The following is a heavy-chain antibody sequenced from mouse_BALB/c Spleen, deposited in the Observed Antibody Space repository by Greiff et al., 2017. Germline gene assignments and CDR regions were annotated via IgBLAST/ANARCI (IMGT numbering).Heavy chain of an antibody. J-gene: IGHJ4*01. CDR1: GYSITSDYA. CDR3: ARLRRRYAMDY. Sequence: VQLKESGPGLVKPSQSLSLTCTVTGYSITSDYAWNWIRQFPGNKLEWMGYISYSGSTSYNPSLKSRISITRDTSKNQFFLQLNSVTTEDTATYYCARLRRRYAMDYWGQGTSVTVSS. V-gene: IGHV3-2*02. CDR2: ISYSGST. D-gene: IGHD1-2*01.